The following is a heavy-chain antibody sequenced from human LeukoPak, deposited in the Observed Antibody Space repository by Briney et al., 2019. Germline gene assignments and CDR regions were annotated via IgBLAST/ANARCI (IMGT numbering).Heavy chain of an antibody. CDR3: ARGGSSGWYGVGAFDV. CDR1: GYTFSDYG. J-gene: IGHJ3*01. V-gene: IGHV1-18*01. Sequence: ASVKVSCKTSGYTFSDYGITWVRQAPGQGLEWIGWINPYNGNINSAQKLLGRVIMTTDTSTTTAHMELMSLTSDDTAVYYCARGGSSGWYGVGAFDVWGQGTMVIVSS. D-gene: IGHD6-19*01. CDR2: INPYNGNI.